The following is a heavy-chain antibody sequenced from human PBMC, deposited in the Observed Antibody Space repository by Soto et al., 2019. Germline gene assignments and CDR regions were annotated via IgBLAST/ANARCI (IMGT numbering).Heavy chain of an antibody. D-gene: IGHD3-3*01. J-gene: IGHJ5*02. CDR1: GGSISSDY. CDR2: IYYSGST. V-gene: IGHV4-59*01. CDR3: ARFGGGLFDP. Sequence: QVQLQESGPRLVKPSETLSLTCTVSGGSISSDYWSWIRQPPGKGLEWIGYIYYSGSTNYNPSLKSRVTISGDTSKNQFSPNLTSVTAADTAVYFCARFGGGLFDPWGQGTLVTVSS.